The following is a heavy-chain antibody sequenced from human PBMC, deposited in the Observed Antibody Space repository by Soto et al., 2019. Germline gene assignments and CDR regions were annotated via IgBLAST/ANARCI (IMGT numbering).Heavy chain of an antibody. J-gene: IGHJ6*03. V-gene: IGHV4-34*01. CDR2: INHSGST. CDR1: GGSFSGYY. Sequence: SETLSLTCAVYGGSFSGYYWSWIRQPPGKGLEWIGEINHSGSTNYNPSLKSRVTISVDTSKNQFSLKLSSVTAADTAVYYCARGVITMVRGVIMGYYMDVWGKGTTVTVSS. D-gene: IGHD3-10*01. CDR3: ARGVITMVRGVIMGYYMDV.